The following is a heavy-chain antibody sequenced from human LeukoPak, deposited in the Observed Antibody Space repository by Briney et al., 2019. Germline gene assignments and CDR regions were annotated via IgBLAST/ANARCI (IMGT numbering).Heavy chain of an antibody. CDR2: IYYSGST. V-gene: IGHV4-59*01. CDR1: GGSISSYY. CDR3: ARVSVVTDDAFDI. D-gene: IGHD4-23*01. Sequence: SETLSLTCTVSGGSISSYYWSWIRQPPGKGLEWIGYIYYSGSTNYNPSLKSRVTISVDKSKTQFSLKLSSVTAADTAVYYCARVSVVTDDAFDIWGQGTMVTVSS. J-gene: IGHJ3*02.